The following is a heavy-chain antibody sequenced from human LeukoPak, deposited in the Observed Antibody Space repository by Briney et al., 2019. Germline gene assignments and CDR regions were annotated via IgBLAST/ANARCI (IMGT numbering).Heavy chain of an antibody. J-gene: IGHJ3*02. CDR2: IYYSGST. D-gene: IGHD2-21*01. CDR3: ANSLAYCGGDCYLNAFDI. Sequence: PSETLSLTCTVSGGSISSSSYYWGWIRQPPGKGLEWIGSIYYSGSTNYNPSFKSRVTISVDTSKNQFSLKLSSVPAADTAVYYCANSLAYCGGDCYLNAFDIWGQGTMVTVSS. CDR1: GGSISSSSYY. V-gene: IGHV4-39*07.